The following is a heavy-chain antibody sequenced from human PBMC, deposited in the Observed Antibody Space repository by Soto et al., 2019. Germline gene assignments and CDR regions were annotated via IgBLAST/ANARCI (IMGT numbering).Heavy chain of an antibody. Sequence: SETLSLTCAVYGGSFSGYYWSWIRQPPGKGLEWIGEINHSGSTNYNPSLKSRVTISVDTSKNQFSLKLSSVTAEDTAVYYCAKDRRSDGTMNRPYYFDYWGQGTLVTVSS. CDR3: AKDRRSDGTMNRPYYFDY. V-gene: IGHV4-34*01. CDR1: GGSFSGYY. CDR2: INHSGST. J-gene: IGHJ4*02. D-gene: IGHD3-22*01.